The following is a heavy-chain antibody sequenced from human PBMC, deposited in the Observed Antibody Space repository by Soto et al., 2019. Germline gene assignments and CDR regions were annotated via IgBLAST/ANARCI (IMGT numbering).Heavy chain of an antibody. Sequence: SETLSLTCTVAGGSLRSGSYYWSWIRQPPGKGLEWIGYIYHGGATTYNASLKSRVTISVDTSKNQFFLKVNSVTAADTAVYFCARDSSGWYPFDYWGQGTLVTVSS. V-gene: IGHV4-61*01. CDR2: IYHGGAT. J-gene: IGHJ4*02. D-gene: IGHD6-19*01. CDR1: GGSLRSGSYY. CDR3: ARDSSGWYPFDY.